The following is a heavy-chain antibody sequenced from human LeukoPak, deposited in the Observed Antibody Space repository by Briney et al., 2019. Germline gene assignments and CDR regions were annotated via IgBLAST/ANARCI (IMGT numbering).Heavy chain of an antibody. CDR3: ARHPSVTTRYYFDY. J-gene: IGHJ4*02. CDR2: INHSGST. Sequence: PSETLSLTCAVYGGSFSGYYWSWIRQPPGKGLEWIGEINHSGSTNYNPSLKSRVTISVDTPKNQFSLKLSSVTAADTAVYYCARHPSVTTRYYFDYWGQGTLVTVSS. V-gene: IGHV4-34*01. CDR1: GGSFSGYY. D-gene: IGHD4-17*01.